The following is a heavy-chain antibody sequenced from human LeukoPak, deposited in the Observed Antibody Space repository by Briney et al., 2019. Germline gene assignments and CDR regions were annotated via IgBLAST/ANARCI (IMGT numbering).Heavy chain of an antibody. V-gene: IGHV1-69*04. D-gene: IGHD3-22*01. Sequence: GASVKVSCKASGYTFTGYYMHWVRQAPGQGLEWMGRIIPILGIANYAQKFQGRVTITADKSTSTAYMELSSLRSEDTAVYYCAREHYYDSSGPKGAFDIWGQGTMVTVSS. J-gene: IGHJ3*02. CDR3: AREHYYDSSGPKGAFDI. CDR1: GYTFTGYY. CDR2: IIPILGIA.